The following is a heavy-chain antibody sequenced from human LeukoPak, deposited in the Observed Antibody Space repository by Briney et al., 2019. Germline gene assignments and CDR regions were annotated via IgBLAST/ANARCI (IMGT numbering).Heavy chain of an antibody. CDR3: AKGARSGWYSFDY. J-gene: IGHJ4*02. V-gene: IGHV3-48*03. D-gene: IGHD6-19*01. Sequence: GGSLRLSCAASGFTFSIYEMNWVRQAPGKGLEWVSYISDSGSNIYYADSVKGRFTISRDNSKNTLYLQMNSLRAEDTAVYYCAKGARSGWYSFDYWGQGTLVTVSS. CDR2: ISDSGSNI. CDR1: GFTFSIYE.